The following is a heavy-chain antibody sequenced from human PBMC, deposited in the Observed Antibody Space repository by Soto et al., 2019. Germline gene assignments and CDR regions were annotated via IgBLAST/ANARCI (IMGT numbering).Heavy chain of an antibody. D-gene: IGHD3-3*01. CDR1: GFTFSSYG. V-gene: IGHV3-33*01. CDR3: ARDLFTIFGVVPLGMDV. CDR2: IWYDGSNK. Sequence: GGSLRLSCAASGFTFSSYGMHWVRQAPGKGLEWVAVIWYDGSNKYYADSVKGRFTISRDNSKNTLYLQMNSLRAEDTAVYYCARDLFTIFGVVPLGMDVWGQGTKVTVYS. J-gene: IGHJ6*02.